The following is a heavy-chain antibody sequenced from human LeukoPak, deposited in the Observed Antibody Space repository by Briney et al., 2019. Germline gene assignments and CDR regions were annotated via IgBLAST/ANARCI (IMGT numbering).Heavy chain of an antibody. CDR1: GFTFSTYW. CDR3: TRGFPSYTSLSAY. Sequence: PGGSLRLSCAASGFTFSTYWMHWVRQAPGKGLVWVSRINTDGSSTVYADSVKGRFTISRDNAKNTLYLQMNSLRAEDTAVYYCTRGFPSYTSLSAYWGQGTLVTVPS. D-gene: IGHD2-2*02. CDR2: INTDGSST. V-gene: IGHV3-74*01. J-gene: IGHJ4*02.